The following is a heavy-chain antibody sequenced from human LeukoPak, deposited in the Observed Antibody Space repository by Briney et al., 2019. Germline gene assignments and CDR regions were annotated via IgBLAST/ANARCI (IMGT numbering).Heavy chain of an antibody. D-gene: IGHD1-26*01. CDR3: VKSGGYGLIDY. CDR1: GVSISGSYYY. J-gene: IGHJ4*02. V-gene: IGHV4-39*01. Sequence: SETLSLTCAVSGVSISGSYYYWGWIRQPPGKGLEWIGNIYYSGSTYYNASLQSRVTTSIDTSKNQFSLRLNSVTAADTAMYFCVKSGGYGLIDYWGEGTLVTVSS. CDR2: IYYSGST.